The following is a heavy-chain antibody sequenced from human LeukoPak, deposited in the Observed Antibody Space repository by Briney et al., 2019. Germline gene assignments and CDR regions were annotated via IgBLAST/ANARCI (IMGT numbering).Heavy chain of an antibody. J-gene: IGHJ4*02. Sequence: GGSLRLSCAASGFTFDDYGMSWVRQAPGKGLEWVSGINWNGGSTGYANSVKGRFTISRDNAKNSLYLQMNSLRAEDTALYYCAGGRVGATRGDFDYWGQGTLVTVSS. D-gene: IGHD1-26*01. CDR2: INWNGGST. V-gene: IGHV3-20*04. CDR3: AGGRVGATRGDFDY. CDR1: GFTFDDYG.